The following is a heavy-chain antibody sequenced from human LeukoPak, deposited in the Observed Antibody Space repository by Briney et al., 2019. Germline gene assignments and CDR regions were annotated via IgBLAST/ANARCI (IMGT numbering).Heavy chain of an antibody. CDR1: GGSISSSNYY. CDR3: ARQSSDILTGYYRGPYYYYGMDV. CDR2: IYYSMST. J-gene: IGHJ6*02. Sequence: SETRSPTCTVPGGSISSSNYYWGWIRQPPGKGLEWIGSIYYSMSTYYNPSLKSGVTISVDTSKNRFSLKLSSVTAADTGVYYCARQSSDILTGYYRGPYYYYGMDVWGQGTTVTVSS. V-gene: IGHV4-39*01. D-gene: IGHD3-9*01.